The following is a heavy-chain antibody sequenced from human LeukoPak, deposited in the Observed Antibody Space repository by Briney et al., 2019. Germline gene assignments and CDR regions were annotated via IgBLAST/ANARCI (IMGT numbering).Heavy chain of an antibody. CDR3: AREMATTRDAFDI. CDR2: INPNSGGT. CDR1: GYTFTGYY. J-gene: IGHJ3*02. D-gene: IGHD5-24*01. Sequence: GASVKVSCKASGYTFTGYYMHWVRQAPGQGLEWMGWINPNSGGTNYAQKFQGRVTMTRDTSTSTAYMELSRLRSDDTVVYYCAREMATTRDAFDIWGQGTMVTVSS. V-gene: IGHV1-2*02.